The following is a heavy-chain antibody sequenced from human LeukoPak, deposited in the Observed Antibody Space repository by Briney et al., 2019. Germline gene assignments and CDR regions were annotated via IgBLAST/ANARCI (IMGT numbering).Heavy chain of an antibody. CDR2: INHSGST. J-gene: IGHJ4*02. CDR1: GGSFSRYY. Sequence: SETLSLTCAVYGGSFSRYYWSWIRQPPGKGLEWIGEINHSGSTNYNPSLKSRVTISVDTSKNQFSLKLSSVTAADTAVYYCARAHGSGWTFDYWGQGTLVTVSS. CDR3: ARAHGSGWTFDY. D-gene: IGHD6-19*01. V-gene: IGHV4-34*09.